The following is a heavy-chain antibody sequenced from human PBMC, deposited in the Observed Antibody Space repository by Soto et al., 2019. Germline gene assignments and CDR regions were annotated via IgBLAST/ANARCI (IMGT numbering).Heavy chain of an antibody. CDR2: IIPMFGTT. CDR1: GGAFSSSS. CDR3: AEGGDGYDT. Sequence: SVKVSCKASGGAFSSSSINWVRQAPGQGLEWMGGIIPMFGTTNYAQKLQGRVTLTADESTSTAYMEMTDLRSEDTAVYYCAEGGDGYDTWGQGTMVTVYS. J-gene: IGHJ5*02. V-gene: IGHV1-69*13. D-gene: IGHD3-22*01.